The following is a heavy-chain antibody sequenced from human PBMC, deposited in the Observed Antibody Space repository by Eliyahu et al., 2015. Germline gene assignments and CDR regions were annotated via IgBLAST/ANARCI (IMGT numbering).Heavy chain of an antibody. CDR2: IYTGGIT. Sequence: EVHLVESGGGLIQPGGXLRXSCXVSGLXXXGXYMTWVRQAPGKGLEWVSLIYTGGITYYADSVKGRFTISRDNSTNTLYLQMNCLRAEDTAVYYCARDIGVAGLDYWGQGTLVIVSS. CDR1: GLXXXGXY. V-gene: IGHV3-53*01. CDR3: ARDIGVAGLDY. J-gene: IGHJ4*02. D-gene: IGHD6-19*01.